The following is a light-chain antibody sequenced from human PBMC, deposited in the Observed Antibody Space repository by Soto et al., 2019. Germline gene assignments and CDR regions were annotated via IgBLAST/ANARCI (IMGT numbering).Light chain of an antibody. CDR2: AAS. Sequence: DIQMTQSPSSLSASVGDRVTIACRASQGISNYLAWYQQKPGKVPKLLIYAASTLQSGVPSRFSGSGSGTDFTLTIGSLQPEDVATYYCQKYNSAPLFGPGTKVDI. CDR3: QKYNSAPL. V-gene: IGKV1-27*01. CDR1: QGISNY. J-gene: IGKJ3*01.